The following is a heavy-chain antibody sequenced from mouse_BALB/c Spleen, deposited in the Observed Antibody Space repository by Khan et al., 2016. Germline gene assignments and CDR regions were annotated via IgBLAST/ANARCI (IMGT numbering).Heavy chain of an antibody. Sequence: QVTLKESGPGILQPSQTLSLTCSFSGFSLNTYGMGVGWIRQPSGKGLEWLAHIWWNDNKSYNTALKSRLTISKDTSNNQVFLRIASVDTADTASYYCARIARWDGAYWDQGTLVTVSA. CDR2: IWWNDNK. CDR3: ARIARWDGAY. J-gene: IGHJ3*01. V-gene: IGHV8-11*01. CDR1: GFSLNTYGMG. D-gene: IGHD4-1*01.